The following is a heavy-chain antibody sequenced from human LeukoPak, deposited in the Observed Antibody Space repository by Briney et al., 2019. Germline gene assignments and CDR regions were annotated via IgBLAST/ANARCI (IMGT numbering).Heavy chain of an antibody. D-gene: IGHD3-3*01. CDR3: TRLTTDY. J-gene: IGHJ4*02. CDR1: GFTFSGSA. Sequence: GGSLRLSCAASGFTFSGSAMHWVRQASGKGVEWGGRIRSKANSYATAYAASVTGRFTISRDDSKNTAYLQMNSLKTEDTAVYYCTRLTTDYWGQGTLVTVSS. V-gene: IGHV3-73*01. CDR2: IRSKANSYAT.